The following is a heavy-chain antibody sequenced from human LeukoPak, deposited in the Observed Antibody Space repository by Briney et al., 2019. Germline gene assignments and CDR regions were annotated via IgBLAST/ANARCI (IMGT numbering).Heavy chain of an antibody. J-gene: IGHJ6*03. D-gene: IGHD2-2*01. CDR2: IDWEYDK. CDR1: GFSLSTSGMC. Sequence: SGPALMKATQTLTLTCTLSGFSLSTSGMCVSWIRQPPGKALEWLARIDWEYDKEYSTSLKTRLTIPKHTSKNQVVLTMTNMDPVDTAKYYCARIIVVPAAISYYYYMDVWGKGTTVTVSS. V-gene: IGHV2-70*11. CDR3: ARIIVVPAAISYYYYMDV.